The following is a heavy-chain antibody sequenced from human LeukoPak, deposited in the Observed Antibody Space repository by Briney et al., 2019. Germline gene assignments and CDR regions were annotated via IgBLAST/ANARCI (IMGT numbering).Heavy chain of an antibody. J-gene: IGHJ3*02. Sequence: GGSLRLSCAVSGITFSSYAMTWVRQAPRKGLEWVSSISSSSSYIYYADSVKGRFTISRDNAKNSLYLQMNSLRAEDTAVYYCARPDEQQLVRDAFDIWCQGTMVTVSA. CDR3: ARPDEQQLVRDAFDI. CDR1: GITFSSYA. V-gene: IGHV3-21*01. D-gene: IGHD6-13*01. CDR2: ISSSSSYI.